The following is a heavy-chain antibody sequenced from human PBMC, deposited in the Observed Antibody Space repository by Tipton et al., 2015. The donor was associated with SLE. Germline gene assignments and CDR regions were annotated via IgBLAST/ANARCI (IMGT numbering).Heavy chain of an antibody. CDR2: ISSSSNYI. CDR3: ARAFPGYYYYMDV. CDR1: GFSFSTYT. J-gene: IGHJ6*03. V-gene: IGHV3-21*03. Sequence: SLRLSCSASGFSFSTYTIHWVRQAPGKGLEWISSISSSSNYIYYADSVKGRFTISRDNARNSLFLQMDSLRVADTAVYYCARAFPGYYYYMDVWGKGTTVTVSS.